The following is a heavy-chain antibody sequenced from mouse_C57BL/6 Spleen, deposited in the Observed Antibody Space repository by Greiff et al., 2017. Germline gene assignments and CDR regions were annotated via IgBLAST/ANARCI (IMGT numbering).Heavy chain of an antibody. J-gene: IGHJ4*01. Sequence: QVQLKQSGAELVRPGTSVKVSCKASGYAFTNYLIEWVKQRPGQGLEWIGVINPGSGGTNYNEKFKGKATLTADKSSSTAYMQLSSLTSEDSAVYFCAREGYGNYLLDYWGQGTSVTVSS. CDR3: AREGYGNYLLDY. V-gene: IGHV1-54*01. D-gene: IGHD2-10*02. CDR2: INPGSGGT. CDR1: GYAFTNYL.